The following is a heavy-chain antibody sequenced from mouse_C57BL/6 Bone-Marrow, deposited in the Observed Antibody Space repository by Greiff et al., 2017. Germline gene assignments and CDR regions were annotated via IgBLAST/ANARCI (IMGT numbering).Heavy chain of an antibody. D-gene: IGHD2-3*01. V-gene: IGHV1-26*01. J-gene: IGHJ3*01. Sequence: EVQLQQSGPELVKPGASVKISCKASGYTFTDYYMNWVKQSHGKSLEWIGDINPNNGGTSYNQKFKGKATLTVDKSSSTAYMELRSLTSEDSAVYYCARYGGWLLWGQGTLVTVSA. CDR3: ARYGGWLL. CDR2: INPNNGGT. CDR1: GYTFTDYY.